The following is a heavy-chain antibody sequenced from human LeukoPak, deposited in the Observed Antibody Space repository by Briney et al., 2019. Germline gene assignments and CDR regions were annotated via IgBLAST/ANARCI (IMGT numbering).Heavy chain of an antibody. V-gene: IGHV5-51*01. Sequence: GESLRISCQASGYNSSRYWIGWVAQLAGKGLEGLGIIYPGDSETRCSPSFQGQVAISADKSINTAYLQWSSLKASDTAMYYCAKGSGSYYKVPFDYWGQGTLVTVSS. CDR2: IYPGDSET. CDR3: AKGSGSYYKVPFDY. J-gene: IGHJ4*02. D-gene: IGHD3-10*01. CDR1: GYNSSRYW.